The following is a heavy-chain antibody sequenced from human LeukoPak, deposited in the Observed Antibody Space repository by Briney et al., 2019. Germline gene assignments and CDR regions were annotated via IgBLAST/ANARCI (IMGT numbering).Heavy chain of an antibody. CDR3: ATRGNEVGAVSFGY. CDR2: IYYSGST. V-gene: IGHV4-39*01. Sequence: SETLSLTCTVSGGSISSSSYSWGWIRQPPGKGLEWIGSIYYSGSTYYNPSLKSRVTISVDTSKNQFSLKLSSVTAADTAVYYCATRGNEVGAVSFGYLGQGTLVTVSS. D-gene: IGHD1-26*01. J-gene: IGHJ4*02. CDR1: GGSISSSSYS.